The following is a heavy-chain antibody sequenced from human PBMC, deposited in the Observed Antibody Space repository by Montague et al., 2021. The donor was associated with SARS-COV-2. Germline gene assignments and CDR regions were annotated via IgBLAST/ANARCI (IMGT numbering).Heavy chain of an antibody. Sequence: SETLSLTCAVYGGSISSYYWSWIRQPPGKGLEWIGYIYYSGSTNYNPSLKSRVTISVDTSKNQFSLKLSSVTAADTAVYYCARDSRTDFDWLFPDSGSYYYYMDVWGKGTTVTVSS. J-gene: IGHJ6*03. CDR2: IYYSGST. D-gene: IGHD3-9*01. CDR3: ARDSRTDFDWLFPDSGSYYYYMDV. CDR1: GGSISSYY. V-gene: IGHV4-59*01.